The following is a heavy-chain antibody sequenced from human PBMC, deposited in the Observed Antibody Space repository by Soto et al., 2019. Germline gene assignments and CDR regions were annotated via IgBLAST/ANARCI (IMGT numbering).Heavy chain of an antibody. CDR2: IYWDDDK. J-gene: IGHJ6*02. D-gene: IGHD6-13*01. V-gene: IGHV2-5*02. CDR3: AHSSQRLAAAGIVWWDYYYYGMDV. Sequence: QITLKESGPTLVKPTQTLTLTCTFSGFSLSTSGVGVGWIRQPPGKALEWLALIYWDDDKRYSPSLKSRLTXTKDTSKNQVXXTXTXXDPVDTATYYCAHSSQRLAAAGIVWWDYYYYGMDVWGQGTTVTVSS. CDR1: GFSLSTSGVG.